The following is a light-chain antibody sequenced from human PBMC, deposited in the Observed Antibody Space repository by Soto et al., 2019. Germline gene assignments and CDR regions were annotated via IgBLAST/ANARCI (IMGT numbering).Light chain of an antibody. Sequence: VCTQSPGPLSLSPGDRSPLSGRASQSVSSYLAWYQQKPGQAPRLLIYDASNRATGIPARFSGSGSGTDFSLTISSLEPEDFAVYYCQQRSDWPRTFGQGTKVDIK. V-gene: IGKV3-11*01. CDR3: QQRSDWPRT. CDR1: QSVSSY. CDR2: DAS. J-gene: IGKJ1*01.